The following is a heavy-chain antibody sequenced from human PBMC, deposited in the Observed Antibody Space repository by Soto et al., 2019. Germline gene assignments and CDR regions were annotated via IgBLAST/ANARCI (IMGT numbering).Heavy chain of an antibody. V-gene: IGHV4-59*12. D-gene: IGHD2-21*02. Sequence: SETLSLTCTVSGGSISSYYWSWIRQPPGKGLEWIGYIYYSGSTNYNPSLKSRVTISVDTSKNQFSLKLSSVTAADTAVYYCARDLWGYCGTDCYPLDVWGQGTAVTVSS. J-gene: IGHJ6*02. CDR1: GGSISSYY. CDR3: ARDLWGYCGTDCYPLDV. CDR2: IYYSGST.